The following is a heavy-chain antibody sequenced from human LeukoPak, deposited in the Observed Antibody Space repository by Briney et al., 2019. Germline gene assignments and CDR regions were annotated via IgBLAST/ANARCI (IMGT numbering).Heavy chain of an antibody. CDR2: ISSNGGTT. D-gene: IGHD6-19*01. J-gene: IGHJ4*02. CDR3: ARVPFSSAWYDY. CDR1: GFIFSNYG. V-gene: IGHV3-64*01. Sequence: GGSLRLSCAASGFIFSNYGIHWVRQAPGRGLEFVSRISSNGGTTYYANSLKGRFTISRDNSKSTVYLQMASLRPEDMAVYYCARVPFSSAWYDYWGQGTLVTVSS.